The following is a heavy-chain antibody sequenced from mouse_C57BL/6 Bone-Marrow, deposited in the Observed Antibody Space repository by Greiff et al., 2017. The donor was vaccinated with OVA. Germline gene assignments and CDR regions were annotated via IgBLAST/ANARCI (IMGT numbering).Heavy chain of an antibody. J-gene: IGHJ1*03. Sequence: EVKVEESGGGLVKPGGSLKLSCAASGFTFSSYAMSWVRQTPEKRLEWVATISDGGSYTYYPDNVKGRFTISRDNAKNNLYLQMSHLKSEDTAMYYCARSYGSSSHWYFDVWGTGTTVTVSS. V-gene: IGHV5-4*03. CDR1: GFTFSSYA. CDR3: ARSYGSSSHWYFDV. D-gene: IGHD1-1*01. CDR2: ISDGGSYT.